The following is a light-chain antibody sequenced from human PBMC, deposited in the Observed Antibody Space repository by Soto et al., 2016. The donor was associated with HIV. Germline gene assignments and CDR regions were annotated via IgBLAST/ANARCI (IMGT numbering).Light chain of an antibody. CDR1: QSVSVW. J-gene: IGKJ1*01. CDR2: KTP. V-gene: IGKV1-5*03. Sequence: DIQMTQSPSTLAASVGDRVTITCRASQSVSVWLAWYQQKPGKAPNLLIFKTPTLEVGVPSRFSGSGSGTDFTLTLSSVQPDDVGTYYCQQYNTVPWTFGQGTKLEMK. CDR3: QQYNTVPWT.